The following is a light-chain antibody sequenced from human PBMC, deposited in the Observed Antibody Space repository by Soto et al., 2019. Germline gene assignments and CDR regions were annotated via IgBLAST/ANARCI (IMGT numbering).Light chain of an antibody. Sequence: HSVLTQPPSASGTPGQRVSISCSGSSSDIGSNPVSWYQQLPGTAPKLLIYDNSDRPSGVPDRFSGSKSGTSASLAISGLQSEDEADYYCASWDDRLYGWVFGGGTKLTVL. J-gene: IGLJ3*02. CDR2: DNS. CDR1: SSDIGSNP. V-gene: IGLV1-44*01. CDR3: ASWDDRLYGWV.